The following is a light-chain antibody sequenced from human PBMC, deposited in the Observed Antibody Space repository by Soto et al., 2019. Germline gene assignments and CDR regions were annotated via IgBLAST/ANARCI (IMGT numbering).Light chain of an antibody. V-gene: IGLV2-14*01. J-gene: IGLJ2*01. CDR3: TSYTTTATK. CDR2: EVS. Sequence: QSALTQPASVSGSPGQSITISCTGTSSDIGGSNYVSWHQQHPGKAPKVVIYEVSNRPSGVSNRFPGSKSGNTASLPISGLQSEDEADYYCTSYTTTATKFGGATKVTVL. CDR1: SSDIGGSNY.